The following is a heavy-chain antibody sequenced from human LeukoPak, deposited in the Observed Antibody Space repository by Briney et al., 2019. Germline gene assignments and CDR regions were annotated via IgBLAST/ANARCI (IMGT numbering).Heavy chain of an antibody. J-gene: IGHJ4*02. V-gene: IGHV3-53*05. CDR2: IYSGGNR. Sequence: GGSLTLSCAASGFTVSGNHMNWVRQAPGKGLEGVSVIYSGGNRYYADSVRGRFTISRDDANNTLYLQMNSLRPEDTALYYCAGTIGVVGPTTGIDYWGQGTLVTVSS. CDR3: AGTIGVVGPTTGIDY. CDR1: GFTVSGNH. D-gene: IGHD1-26*01.